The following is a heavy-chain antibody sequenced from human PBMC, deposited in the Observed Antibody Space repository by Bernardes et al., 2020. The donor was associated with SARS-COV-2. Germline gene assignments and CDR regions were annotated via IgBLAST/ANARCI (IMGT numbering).Heavy chain of an antibody. Sequence: SETLSLTCTVSGGSISSSDYHWGWVRQPPGKGLEWIGSIYYSGNTYYNPSLKSRVTISVDTSTNQFSLRLTSVTAADTAVYYCTRESSSVTTLHSIDYWGQGTLVTVSS. CDR1: GGSISSSDYH. D-gene: IGHD4-17*01. J-gene: IGHJ4*02. CDR2: IYYSGNT. CDR3: TRESSSVTTLHSIDY. V-gene: IGHV4-39*01.